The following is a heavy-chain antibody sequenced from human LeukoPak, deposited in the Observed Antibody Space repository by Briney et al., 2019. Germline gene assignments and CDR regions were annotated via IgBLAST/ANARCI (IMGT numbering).Heavy chain of an antibody. CDR1: GGSISSSSYY. D-gene: IGHD5-18*01. CDR2: IYYTAST. Sequence: SETLSLTCTVSGGSISSSSYYWGWIRQPPGKGLEWIGRIYYTASTYYNPSPKSRVTISVDTSKNQFSLKLSSVTAADTAVYYCARARHGYIYGYRPNELGHFFDYWGQGTLVTVSS. CDR3: ARARHGYIYGYRPNELGHFFDY. J-gene: IGHJ4*02. V-gene: IGHV4-39*07.